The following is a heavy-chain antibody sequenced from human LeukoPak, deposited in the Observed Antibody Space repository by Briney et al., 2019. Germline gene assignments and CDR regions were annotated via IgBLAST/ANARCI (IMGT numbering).Heavy chain of an antibody. Sequence: PSETLSLTCAVYGGSFSGYYWSWIRQPPGKGLEWIGEINHSGSTNYNPSLKSRVTISVDTSKNQFSLKLSSVTAADTAVYYCARAHPLWYSSSPMDVWGKRTTVTVSS. V-gene: IGHV4-34*01. CDR3: ARAHPLWYSSSPMDV. CDR2: INHSGST. CDR1: GGSFSGYY. D-gene: IGHD6-6*01. J-gene: IGHJ6*04.